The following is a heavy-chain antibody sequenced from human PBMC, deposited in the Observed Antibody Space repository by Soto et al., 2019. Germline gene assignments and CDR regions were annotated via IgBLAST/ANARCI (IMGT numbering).Heavy chain of an antibody. J-gene: IGHJ5*02. D-gene: IGHD4-4*01. Sequence: EVQLVESGGGLVQPGGSLRLSCTASGFTFSDSWMTWGRQAPGKGLEWVARIKPAEGEKKYADSVKGRFSISRDNAKNSMYLQMDSLRGEDTAVYYCVRGGSNYASWGQGTLVTVSS. CDR2: IKPAEGEK. V-gene: IGHV3-7*01. CDR1: GFTFSDSW. CDR3: VRGGSNYAS.